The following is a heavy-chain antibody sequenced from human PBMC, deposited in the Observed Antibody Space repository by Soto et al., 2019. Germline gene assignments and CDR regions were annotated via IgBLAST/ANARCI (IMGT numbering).Heavy chain of an antibody. CDR1: GGSFSGYY. J-gene: IGHJ4*02. Sequence: SETLSLTCAVYGGSFSGYYWSWIRQPPGKGLEWIGEINHSGSTNYNPSLKSRVTISVDTSKNQFSLKLSSVTAADTAVYYCARGRHSSGIVGATTRKRDFDYWGQGTLVTVSS. CDR3: ARGRHSSGIVGATTRKRDFDY. D-gene: IGHD1-26*01. CDR2: INHSGST. V-gene: IGHV4-34*01.